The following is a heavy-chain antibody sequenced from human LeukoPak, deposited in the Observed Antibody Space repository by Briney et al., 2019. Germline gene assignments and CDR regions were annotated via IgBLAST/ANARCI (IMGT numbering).Heavy chain of an antibody. D-gene: IGHD3-22*01. J-gene: IGHJ4*02. V-gene: IGHV3-30-3*01. Sequence: GGSLRLSCATSGFTFSNYAMHWDRQAPGKGLEWVAVISYDGSNKYYADSVKGRFTISRDNSKNTLYLQMNSLRAEDTAVYYCARDISVSDSSGYYYWRYFDYWGQGTLVTVSS. CDR1: GFTFSNYA. CDR2: ISYDGSNK. CDR3: ARDISVSDSSGYYYWRYFDY.